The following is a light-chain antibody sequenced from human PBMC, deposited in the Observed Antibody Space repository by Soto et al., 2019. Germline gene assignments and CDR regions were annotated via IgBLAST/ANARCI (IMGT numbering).Light chain of an antibody. CDR2: EVS. V-gene: IGLV2-14*01. Sequence: QSALTQPASVSGSPGQSITISCTGTSSDVGGYNYVSWYQQHPGKAPKLMIYEVSNRPSGVSNRFSGSKSGNTASLTISGLQAEDEAEYYCSSYTSSSTPYVCGTGTKVTVL. CDR3: SSYTSSSTPYV. CDR1: SSDVGGYNY. J-gene: IGLJ1*01.